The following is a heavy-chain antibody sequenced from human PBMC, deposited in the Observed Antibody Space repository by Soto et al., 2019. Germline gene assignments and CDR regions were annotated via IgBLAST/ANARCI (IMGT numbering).Heavy chain of an antibody. CDR1: GGSISSCY. CDR3: ARRMAGQPFADAFDI. V-gene: IGHV4-59*01. CDR2: IYYSGST. J-gene: IGHJ3*02. Sequence: PSETLSLTCTVSGGSISSCYWSWIRQPPGKGLEWIGYIYYSGSTNYNPSLKSRVIISVDTSKNQFSLKLSSVTAADTAVYYCARRMAGQPFADAFDIWGPGTMVTVSS. D-gene: IGHD6-19*01.